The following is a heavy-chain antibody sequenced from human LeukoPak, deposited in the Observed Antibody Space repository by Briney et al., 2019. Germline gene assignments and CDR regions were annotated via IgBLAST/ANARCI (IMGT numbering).Heavy chain of an antibody. Sequence: KTGESLKISCKGSGYSFTSYGISWVRQAPGQGLEWMGWISAYNGNTNYAQKLQGRVTMTTDTSTSTAYMELRSLRSDDTAVYYCARGQRIAARSWFDPWGQGTLVTVSS. D-gene: IGHD6-6*01. CDR1: GYSFTSYG. CDR3: ARGQRIAARSWFDP. CDR2: ISAYNGNT. J-gene: IGHJ5*02. V-gene: IGHV1-18*01.